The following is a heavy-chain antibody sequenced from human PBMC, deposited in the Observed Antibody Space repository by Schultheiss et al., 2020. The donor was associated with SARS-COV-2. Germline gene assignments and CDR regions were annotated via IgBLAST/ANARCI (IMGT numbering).Heavy chain of an antibody. V-gene: IGHV4-59*01. J-gene: IGHJ4*02. CDR3: ARSPPALNFGDYYFDH. CDR2: IYYNGDT. CDR1: CGSISTYY. Sequence: SQTLSLTCSVSCGSISTYYWSWIRQSPGKGLEWIGHIYYNGDTRYNPSLTSRVTVSLDTSQNQFSLNLISVSAADTAVYYCARSPPALNFGDYYFDHWGQGAVVTVSS. D-gene: IGHD4-17*01.